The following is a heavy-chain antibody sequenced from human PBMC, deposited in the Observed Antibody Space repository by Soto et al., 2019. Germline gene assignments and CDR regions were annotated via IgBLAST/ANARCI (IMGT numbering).Heavy chain of an antibody. J-gene: IGHJ4*02. CDR3: AREGDSSGYPVHFDY. Sequence: VGSLRLSCAAPGFSFSKFAMHWFRQAPVNGLECVAVIWFDGSKRDYADSVKGRFTVSRDNSENTLSLQMNNLRAEDTGVYYCAREGDSSGYPVHFDYWGQATLVTVSS. CDR2: IWFDGSKR. V-gene: IGHV3-33*01. CDR1: GFSFSKFA. D-gene: IGHD3-22*01.